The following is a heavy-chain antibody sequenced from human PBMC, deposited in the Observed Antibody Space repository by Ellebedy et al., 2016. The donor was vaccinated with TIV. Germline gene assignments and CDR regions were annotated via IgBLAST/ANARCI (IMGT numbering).Heavy chain of an antibody. Sequence: PGGSLRLSCAASGFPFSTYAMHWVRQAPGKGLEWVALISYDGSNKYYADSVKGRFTISRDNSKTTLYLQMNTLRAEDTAVYYCARQNIRYDSSGYYDWLFDYWGQGTLVTVSS. CDR2: ISYDGSNK. J-gene: IGHJ4*02. V-gene: IGHV3-30*01. D-gene: IGHD3-22*01. CDR1: GFPFSTYA. CDR3: ARQNIRYDSSGYYDWLFDY.